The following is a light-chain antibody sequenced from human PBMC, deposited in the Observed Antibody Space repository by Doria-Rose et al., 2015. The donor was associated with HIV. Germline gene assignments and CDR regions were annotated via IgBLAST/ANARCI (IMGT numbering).Light chain of an antibody. CDR2: DGS. V-gene: IGKV3-20*01. Sequence: TQSPGTLSLSPGERATLSCRASQSFSSTYLAWYQQKPGQAPSLLIYDGSTRATGIPDRLSASGSGTGSTLTINRLEPEDFALYYCHQYGTSWTFGQGTKVEI. CDR3: HQYGTSWT. J-gene: IGKJ1*01. CDR1: QSFSSTY.